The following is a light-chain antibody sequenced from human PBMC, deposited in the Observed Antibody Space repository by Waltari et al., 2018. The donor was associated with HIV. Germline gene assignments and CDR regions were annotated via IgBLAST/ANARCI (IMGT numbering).Light chain of an antibody. CDR3: SSYTSSNTLV. CDR1: NTDVGGYNY. Sequence: QSALTQPASVSGSPGQSITISCTGSNTDVGGYNYVSWYQQHPGKAPKLMIYEVSNRASGVSNRFSGSKSGNTASLTISGLQTEDEADYYCSSYTSSNTLVFGGGTKLTVL. CDR2: EVS. V-gene: IGLV2-14*01. J-gene: IGLJ2*01.